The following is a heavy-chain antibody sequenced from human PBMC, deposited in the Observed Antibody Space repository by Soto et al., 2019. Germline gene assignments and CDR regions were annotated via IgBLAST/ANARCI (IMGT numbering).Heavy chain of an antibody. V-gene: IGHV3-53*02. J-gene: IGHJ3*02. CDR3: ARGLYCSGGSCFYDAFDI. CDR1: GFTVSSNY. D-gene: IGHD2-15*01. CDR2: IYSGGST. Sequence: EVQLVETGGGLIQPGGSLRLSCAASGFTVSSNYMSWVRQAPGKGLEWVSVIYSGGSTYYADSVKGRFTISRDNSKNTLYPQMNSLRAEDTAVYYCARGLYCSGGSCFYDAFDIWGQGTMVTVSS.